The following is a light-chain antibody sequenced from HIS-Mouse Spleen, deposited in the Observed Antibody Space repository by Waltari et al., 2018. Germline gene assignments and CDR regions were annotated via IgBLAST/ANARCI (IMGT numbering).Light chain of an antibody. V-gene: IGLV3-21*03. CDR3: QVWDSSSDHYV. Sequence: SYVLTQPPSVSVAPGKSARITCGGNNMGSKSVHWYQRKPGQAPVLVAYDDSDRPSGLPGGFSGSNAANTATLTISRVAAGDAADYSGQVWDSSSDHYVFGTGTKVTVL. CDR1: NMGSKS. J-gene: IGLJ1*01. CDR2: DDS.